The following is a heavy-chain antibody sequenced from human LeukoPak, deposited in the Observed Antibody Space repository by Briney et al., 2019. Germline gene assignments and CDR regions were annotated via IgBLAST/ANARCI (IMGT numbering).Heavy chain of an antibody. CDR2: ITGSGGSP. CDR1: GFTFGSYA. V-gene: IGHV3-23*01. Sequence: GGSLRLSCAVAGFTFGSYAMSWVRQARGRGLEWVSAITGSGGSPYSAAPVKGRYPLSRDNSNNPQYLKMNSLRAEDTAVHYCATARFVDGPPGHFDYWGQGTLVTVSS. J-gene: IGHJ4*02. D-gene: IGHD5-24*01. CDR3: ATARFVDGPPGHFDY.